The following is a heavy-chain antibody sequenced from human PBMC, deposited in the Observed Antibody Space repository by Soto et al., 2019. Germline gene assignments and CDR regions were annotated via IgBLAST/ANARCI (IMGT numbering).Heavy chain of an antibody. CDR1: GYTFTSYY. V-gene: IGHV1-46*01. CDR2: INPYSGTT. J-gene: IGHJ4*02. D-gene: IGHD6-13*01. CDR3: ARAGIAAAGTSFDY. Sequence: VASVKVSCKASGYTFTSYYLHWVRQAPGQGLEWMGRINPYSGTTNYAQKFQGRVTMTTDTSTSTVYMELSSLRSEDTAVYYCARAGIAAAGTSFDYWGQGTLVTVSS.